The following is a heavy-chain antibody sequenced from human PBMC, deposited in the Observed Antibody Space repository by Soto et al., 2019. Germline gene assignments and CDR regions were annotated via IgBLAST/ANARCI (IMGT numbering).Heavy chain of an antibody. CDR3: SGYGDYGDAFDI. CDR2: IIPILGIA. D-gene: IGHD4-17*01. J-gene: IGHJ3*02. V-gene: IGHV1-69*02. CDR1: GGTFSSYT. Sequence: SENVSWKTCGGTFSSYTISWVRQAPVQGLEWMGRIIPILGIANYAQKFQGRVTITADKSTSTAYMELSSLRSEDTAMYYCSGYGDYGDAFDIWGQGTMVTVSS.